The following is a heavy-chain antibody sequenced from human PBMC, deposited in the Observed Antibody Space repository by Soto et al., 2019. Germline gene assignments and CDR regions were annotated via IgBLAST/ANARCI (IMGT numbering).Heavy chain of an antibody. V-gene: IGHV4-4*07. Sequence: SETLSLTCTVSGGSISSYYWSWIRQPAGKGLEWIGRIYTSENAHYNPSLKSRVTMSLDTSKNHFSLNLSSVTAADTAVYYCATISYVGGNDYWGLGTLVTVSS. J-gene: IGHJ4*02. CDR3: ATISYVGGNDY. CDR1: GGSISSYY. CDR2: IYTSENA. D-gene: IGHD5-18*01.